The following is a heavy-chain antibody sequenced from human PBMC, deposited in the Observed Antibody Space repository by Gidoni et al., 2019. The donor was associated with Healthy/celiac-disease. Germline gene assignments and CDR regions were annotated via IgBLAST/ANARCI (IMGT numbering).Heavy chain of an antibody. CDR1: GFTFSRYS. D-gene: IGHD2-2*01. J-gene: IGHJ3*02. V-gene: IGHV3-48*01. CDR3: ASVGYCSSTSCSDDAFDI. CDR2: ISSSSSTI. Sequence: EVQLVESGGGLVQPGGSLRLSCAASGFTFSRYSMNWVRQAPGKGLEWVSYISSSSSTIYYADSVKGRFTISRDNAKNSLYLQMNSLRAEDTAVYYCASVGYCSSTSCSDDAFDIWGQGTMVTVSS.